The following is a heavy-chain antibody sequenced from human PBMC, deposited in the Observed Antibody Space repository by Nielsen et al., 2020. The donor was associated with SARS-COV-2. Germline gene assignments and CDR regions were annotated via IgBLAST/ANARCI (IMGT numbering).Heavy chain of an antibody. D-gene: IGHD3-3*01. CDR3: TTDGYDFWSGYFGYYYYGMDV. V-gene: IGHV3-73*01. Sequence: VRQMPGKGLEWVGRIRSKANSYATAYAASVKGRFTISRDDSKNTAYLQMNSLKTEDTAVYYCTTDGYDFWSGYFGYYYYGMDVWGQGTTVTVSS. J-gene: IGHJ6*02. CDR2: IRSKANSYAT.